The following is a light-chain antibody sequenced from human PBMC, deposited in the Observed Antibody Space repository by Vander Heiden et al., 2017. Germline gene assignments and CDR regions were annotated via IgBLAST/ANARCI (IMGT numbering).Light chain of an antibody. J-gene: IGKJ4*01. CDR2: DAS. V-gene: IGKV1-33*01. Sequence: DIQITHSPSSLSASGGHRVAIPRHASQYIRKYLKWYQQRPGKAPQLLIYDASNLETGAPSRFSGSGSGTDFTLNISSLQPEDIATYYCKQYDHVPLTFGGGTKVEIK. CDR3: KQYDHVPLT. CDR1: QYIRKY.